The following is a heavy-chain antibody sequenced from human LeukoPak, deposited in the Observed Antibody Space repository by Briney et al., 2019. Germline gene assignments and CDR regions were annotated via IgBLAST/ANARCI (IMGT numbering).Heavy chain of an antibody. D-gene: IGHD2-2*02. CDR3: ARVGDIVVVPAAILHGDWYMDV. V-gene: IGHV1-18*01. CDR1: GGTFTSYG. J-gene: IGHJ6*03. Sequence: ASVKVSCKASGGTFTSYGISWVRQAPGQGLEWMGWISAYNGNTNYAQKLQGRVTMTTDTSTSTAYMELRSLRSDDTAVYYCARVGDIVVVPAAILHGDWYMDVWGKGTTVTVSS. CDR2: ISAYNGNT.